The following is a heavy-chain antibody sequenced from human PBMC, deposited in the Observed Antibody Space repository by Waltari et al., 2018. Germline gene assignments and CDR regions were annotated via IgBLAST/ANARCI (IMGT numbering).Heavy chain of an antibody. CDR3: MREVKRGVAITSDF. J-gene: IGHJ4*02. Sequence: QVQLHESGPGLVKPSGTLSVMCAVSNFSINSGSYWGWIRTPPGKGLEWIGSIYQSGSTYYNPSCKRRVTISMDASRNRFSLRLTSVTAADTAVYYCMREVKRGVAITSDFWGQGTLVTVSS. CDR2: IYQSGST. D-gene: IGHD3-16*01. CDR1: NFSINSGSY. V-gene: IGHV4-38-2*02.